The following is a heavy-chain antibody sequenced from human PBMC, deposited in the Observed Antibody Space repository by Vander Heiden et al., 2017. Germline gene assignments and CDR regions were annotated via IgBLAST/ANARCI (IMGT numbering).Heavy chain of an antibody. CDR1: GFTFSSVG. CDR2: ISYHGKNK. V-gene: IGHV3-30*18. Sequence: QVQLVESGGGVVQPGRSLRLSCAAAGFTFSSVGMYWVRQAPGKGLEWVAFISYHGKNKYYADSVKGRFTISRDNSNNTLYLQMNSLRLEDTAIYYCVKGELEIATSDDYWGQGTLVTVSS. J-gene: IGHJ4*02. CDR3: VKGELEIATSDDY. D-gene: IGHD1-1*01.